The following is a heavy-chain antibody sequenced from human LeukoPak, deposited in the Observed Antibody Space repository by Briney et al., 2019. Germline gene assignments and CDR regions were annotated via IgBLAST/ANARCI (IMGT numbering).Heavy chain of an antibody. V-gene: IGHV4-59*08. CDR3: ARNDYYGSGSYFYFDY. Sequence: PSETLSLTCTVSGGSISSYYWSWIRQPPGKGLEWIGYIYYSGSTNYNPSLKSRVTISVDTSKNQFSLKLSSVTAADTAVYYCARNDYYGSGSYFYFDYWGQGTLVTVSS. J-gene: IGHJ4*02. CDR1: GGSISSYY. CDR2: IYYSGST. D-gene: IGHD3-10*01.